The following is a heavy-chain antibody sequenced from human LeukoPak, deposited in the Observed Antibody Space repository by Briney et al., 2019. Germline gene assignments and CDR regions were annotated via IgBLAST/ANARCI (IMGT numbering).Heavy chain of an antibody. V-gene: IGHV3-48*03. CDR2: ISSSGSAL. D-gene: IGHD1-14*01. J-gene: IGHJ4*02. Sequence: GGSLRLSCAASGFTFSSYEINWVRQAPGKGLEWVSYISSSGSALYYADSVKGRFTISRDNAKNSLYLQMNSLRVEDTAVYYCARVSSSGGKLDYWGQGTLVTVSS. CDR1: GFTFSSYE. CDR3: ARVSSSGGKLDY.